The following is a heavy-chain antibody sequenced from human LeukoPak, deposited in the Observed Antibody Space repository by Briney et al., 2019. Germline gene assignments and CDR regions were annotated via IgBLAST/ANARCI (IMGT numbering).Heavy chain of an antibody. CDR2: IYYSGST. Sequence: PSETLSLTCIVSGGSISSYYWNWIRQPPGKGLEWIGYIYYSGSTNYSPSLKSRVGISVDASKNQFSLKLSSVTAADTAVYYCARQGGYSSSPDYWGQGTLVTVSS. CDR1: GGSISSYY. J-gene: IGHJ4*02. CDR3: ARQGGYSSSPDY. D-gene: IGHD6-13*01. V-gene: IGHV4-59*08.